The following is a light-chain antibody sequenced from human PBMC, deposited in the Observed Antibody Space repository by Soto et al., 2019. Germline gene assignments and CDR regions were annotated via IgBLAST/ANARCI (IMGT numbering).Light chain of an antibody. J-gene: IGKJ1*01. V-gene: IGKV3-20*01. Sequence: EIVMTQSPATLSVSPGERATLSFSASQNFGSSYLAWYQQKRGQAPRFLIYGASSRATGIPDRFSGSGSGTDFTLTISRLEPEDFAVYYCQQYGRSPTTFGQGTKVDIK. CDR2: GAS. CDR3: QQYGRSPTT. CDR1: QNFGSSY.